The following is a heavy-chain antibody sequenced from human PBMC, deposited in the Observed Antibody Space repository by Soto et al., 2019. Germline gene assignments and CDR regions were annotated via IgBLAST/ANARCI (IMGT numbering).Heavy chain of an antibody. CDR1: GGSFSDFH. CDR2: IHHRGNT. J-gene: IGHJ6*03. Sequence: QVQLQQWGAGLLKPSETLSLTCAVYGGSFSDFHWSWIHQPPGKGLEWIGEIHHRGNTNYNPSLRSRVTMSVDTSQNQFSLKMTSVTAADTAVYYCARTHYSMDVWDKGTTVTVSS. V-gene: IGHV4-34*01. CDR3: ARTHYSMDV.